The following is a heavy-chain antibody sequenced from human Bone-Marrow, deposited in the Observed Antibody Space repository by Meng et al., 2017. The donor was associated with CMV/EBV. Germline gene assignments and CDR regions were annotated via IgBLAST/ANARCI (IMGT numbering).Heavy chain of an antibody. Sequence: GESLKISCTASGFTFGDYAMSWVRQAPGKGLEWVGFIRSKAYGGTTEYAASVKGRFTISRDDSKSIAYLQMNSLKTEDTAVYYCTRDYTGTGKYYFYYWGQGTLVTVSS. V-gene: IGHV3-49*04. CDR2: IRSKAYGGTT. CDR3: TRDYTGTGKYYFYY. CDR1: GFTFGDYA. J-gene: IGHJ4*02. D-gene: IGHD1-1*01.